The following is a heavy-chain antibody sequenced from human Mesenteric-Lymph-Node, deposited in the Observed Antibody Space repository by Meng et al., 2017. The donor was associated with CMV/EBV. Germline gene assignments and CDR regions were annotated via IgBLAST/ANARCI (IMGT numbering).Heavy chain of an antibody. J-gene: IGHJ5*02. CDR2: VHYTGST. D-gene: IGHD6-19*01. V-gene: IGHV4-39*01. Sequence: QVQLREWGPGQGQPSETLSLTCTVSGDSISSFYYWGWIRQPPGRGLEWIGSVHYTGSTYYSPSLKSRVTVSVDTSKNQFSLRLTSVTAADTAVYYCARPFPSWQSPRLDPFGAWGQGTLVTVSS. CDR3: ARPFPSWQSPRLDPFGA. CDR1: GDSISSFYY.